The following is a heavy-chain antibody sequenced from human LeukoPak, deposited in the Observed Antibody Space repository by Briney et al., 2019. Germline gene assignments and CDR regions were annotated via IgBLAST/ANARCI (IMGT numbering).Heavy chain of an antibody. CDR3: ARDTGYCSSTSCQDYPPYWYFDL. CDR2: IYYSGST. V-gene: IGHV4-59*01. J-gene: IGHJ2*01. CDR1: GGSISSYY. D-gene: IGHD2-2*01. Sequence: SETLSLTCTVSGGSISSYYWSWIRQPPGKGLEWIGYIYYSGSTNYNPSLKSRVTISVDTSKNQFSLKLSSVTAADTAVYYCARDTGYCSSTSCQDYPPYWYFDLWGRGTLVTVSS.